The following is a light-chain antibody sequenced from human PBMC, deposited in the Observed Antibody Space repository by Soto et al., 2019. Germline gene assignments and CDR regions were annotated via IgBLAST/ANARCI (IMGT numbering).Light chain of an antibody. CDR3: AARDDRLNGVV. J-gene: IGLJ2*01. CDR1: SSNIGTNT. Sequence: QSVLTQPPSASGTPGQRVTISCFGSSSNIGTNTVNWYQQLPGTAPKLLIYSNNQRPSGVPDRFSGSKSATSASLAISGLQSEDEADYYCAARDDRLNGVVFGGGTKLTV. V-gene: IGLV1-44*01. CDR2: SNN.